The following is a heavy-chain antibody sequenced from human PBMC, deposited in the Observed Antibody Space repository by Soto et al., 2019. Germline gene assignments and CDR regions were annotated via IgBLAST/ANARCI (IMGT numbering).Heavy chain of an antibody. D-gene: IGHD3-3*01. V-gene: IGHV4-34*01. J-gene: IGHJ6*02. CDR3: ARGSEVRFLEWLSQIKYYYGMDV. CDR2: INHSGST. Sequence: PSETLSLTCAVYGGSFSGYYWSWIRQPPGKGLEWIGEINHSGSTNYNPSLKSRVTISVDTSKNQFSLKLSSVTAADTAVYYCARGSEVRFLEWLSQIKYYYGMDVWGQGTTVTVSS. CDR1: GGSFSGYY.